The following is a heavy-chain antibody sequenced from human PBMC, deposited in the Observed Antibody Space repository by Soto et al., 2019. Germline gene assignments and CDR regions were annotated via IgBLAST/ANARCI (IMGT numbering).Heavy chain of an antibody. D-gene: IGHD3-16*02. CDR1: GFKFSDYW. CDR3: ARDGLLFSGPYRPSRFDY. CDR2: IKHDTSEA. Sequence: SVGSLRLSGAASGFKFSDYWMSWVRQAPGKGLEWVGNIKHDTSEAHYADSVKGRFTITRDNIKNFLFLQMNGLRSDDTASYYCARDGLLFSGPYRPSRFDYWGLGTLVTVSS. J-gene: IGHJ4*02. V-gene: IGHV3-7*03.